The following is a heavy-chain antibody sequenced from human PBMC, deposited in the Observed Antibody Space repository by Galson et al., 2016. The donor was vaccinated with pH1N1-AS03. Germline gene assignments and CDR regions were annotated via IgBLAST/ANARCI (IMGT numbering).Heavy chain of an antibody. CDR2: FSHDGTNK. D-gene: IGHD6-13*01. CDR1: GFNFKGYD. CDR3: ANGWSSSGAGD. V-gene: IGHV3-30*18. J-gene: IGHJ1*01. Sequence: SLRLSCAASGFNFKGYDMHWARQTPGKGLEWVALFSHDGTNKYYADSVQGRFIVSRDNSRNTLYLQMNSLRPEDTAVYYCANGWSSSGAGDWGQGTLVTGSS.